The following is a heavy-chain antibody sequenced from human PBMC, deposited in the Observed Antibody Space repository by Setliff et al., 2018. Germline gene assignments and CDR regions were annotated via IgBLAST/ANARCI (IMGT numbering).Heavy chain of an antibody. CDR1: GGTFSSYG. D-gene: IGHD3-22*01. CDR2: TIPIFGTT. V-gene: IGHV1-69*05. CDR3: VREGVDSRSSTDYRYYMDV. J-gene: IGHJ6*03. Sequence: ASVKVSCKVSGGTFSSYGISWVRQAPGQGLEWMGGTIPIFGTTDYAQKFQGRVTIITDESTSTAFMQLSSLRSEDTAVYYCVREGVDSRSSTDYRYYMDVWGKGTTVT.